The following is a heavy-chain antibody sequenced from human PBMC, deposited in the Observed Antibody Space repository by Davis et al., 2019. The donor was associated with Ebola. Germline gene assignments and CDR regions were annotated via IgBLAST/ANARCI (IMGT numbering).Heavy chain of an antibody. Sequence: PGGSLRLSCAVYGGSFSGYYWIWIRQPSGKGLEWIGEINQSGSTNCNPSLKSRVTISVDMSKNQFSLKLSSVTAADTAVYFCAALLYCSSNICYGNYWGQGTLVTVSS. CDR1: GGSFSGYY. J-gene: IGHJ4*02. D-gene: IGHD2-2*01. CDR2: INQSGST. CDR3: AALLYCSSNICYGNY. V-gene: IGHV4-34*01.